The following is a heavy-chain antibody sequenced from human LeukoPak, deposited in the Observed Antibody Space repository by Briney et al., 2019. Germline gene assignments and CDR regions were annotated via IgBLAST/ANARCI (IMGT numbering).Heavy chain of an antibody. V-gene: IGHV4-59*08. CDR2: IYYSGST. CDR1: GGSISSYY. CDR3: AGRKGRLGELSSFDAFDI. Sequence: KPSETLSLTCTVSGGSISSYYWSWIRQPPGKGLEWIGYIYYSGSTNYNPSLKSRVTISVDTSKNQFSLKLSSVTAADTAVYYCAGRKGRLGELSSFDAFDIWGQGTMVTVSS. J-gene: IGHJ3*02. D-gene: IGHD3-16*02.